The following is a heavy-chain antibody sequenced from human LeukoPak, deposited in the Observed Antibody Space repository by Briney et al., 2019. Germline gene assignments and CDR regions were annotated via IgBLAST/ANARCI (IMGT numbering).Heavy chain of an antibody. D-gene: IGHD3-10*01. CDR1: GGSISSYY. Sequence: PSETLSLTCTVSGGSISSYYWSWIRQPPGKGLEWIGYIYYSGSTNYNPSLKSRVTISVDTSKNQFSLKLSSVTAADTAVYYCARGHGSGSYYRGTNWFDPWGQGTLVTVSS. CDR2: IYYSGST. J-gene: IGHJ5*02. V-gene: IGHV4-59*01. CDR3: ARGHGSGSYYRGTNWFDP.